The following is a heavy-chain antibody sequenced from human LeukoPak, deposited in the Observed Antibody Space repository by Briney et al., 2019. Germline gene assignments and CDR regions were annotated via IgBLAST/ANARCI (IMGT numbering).Heavy chain of an antibody. CDR3: VRLGDSSGYYDY. J-gene: IGHJ4*02. V-gene: IGHV3-7*01. CDR1: GFTFSPYW. D-gene: IGHD3-22*01. CDR2: IKPDGSGK. Sequence: PGGSLRLSCAASGFTFSPYWMSWVRQAPGKGLGWVASIKPDGSGKYYVDSVKGRFTISRDNAKNALYLQLNSLRAEDTAVYFCVRLGDSSGYYDYWGQGTLVTVSP.